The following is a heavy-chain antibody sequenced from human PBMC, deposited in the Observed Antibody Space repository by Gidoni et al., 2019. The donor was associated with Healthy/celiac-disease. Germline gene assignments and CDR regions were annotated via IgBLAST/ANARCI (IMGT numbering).Heavy chain of an antibody. Sequence: EVQLVESGGGLIQPGGSLRLSCAASGFTVSSNYMSWVRQAPGKGLEWVSVIYSGGSTYYADSVKGRFTISRDNSKNTLYLQMNSLRAEDTAVYYCARVDGFLRYGMDVWGQGTTVTVSS. CDR3: ARVDGFLRYGMDV. CDR2: IYSGGST. V-gene: IGHV3-53*01. CDR1: GFTVSSNY. D-gene: IGHD3-3*01. J-gene: IGHJ6*02.